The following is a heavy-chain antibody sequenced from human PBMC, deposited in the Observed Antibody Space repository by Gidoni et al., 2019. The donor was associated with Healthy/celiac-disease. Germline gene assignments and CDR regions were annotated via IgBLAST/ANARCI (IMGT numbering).Heavy chain of an antibody. J-gene: IGHJ4*02. V-gene: IGHV3-49*03. CDR3: TRVSYSSGWDGPLDY. D-gene: IGHD6-19*01. CDR1: GFTFGDYA. Sequence: EVQLVESGGGLVQPGRSLRLSCTASGFTFGDYAMSWFRQAPGKGLEWVGFIRSKAYGGTTEYAASVKGRFTISRDDSKSIAYLQMNSLKTEDTAVYYCTRVSYSSGWDGPLDYWGQGTLVTVSS. CDR2: IRSKAYGGTT.